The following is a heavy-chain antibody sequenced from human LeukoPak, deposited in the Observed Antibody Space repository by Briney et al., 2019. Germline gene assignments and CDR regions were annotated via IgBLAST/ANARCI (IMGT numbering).Heavy chain of an antibody. CDR2: IIPIFGTA. CDR3: ARGFSDSSGYLARI. J-gene: IGHJ4*02. CDR1: GGTFSGYA. D-gene: IGHD3-22*01. V-gene: IGHV1-69*05. Sequence: SVKVSCKASGGTFSGYAISWVRQAPGQGLEWMGRIIPIFGTANYAQKFQGRVTVTTDESTSTAYMELSSLRSEDTAVYYCARGFSDSSGYLARIWGQGTLVTVSS.